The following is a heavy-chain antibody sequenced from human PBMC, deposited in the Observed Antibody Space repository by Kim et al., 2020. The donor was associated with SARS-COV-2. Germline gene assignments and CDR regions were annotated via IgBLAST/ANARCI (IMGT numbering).Heavy chain of an antibody. CDR3: ARLTYYYDSSGYGINWFDP. CDR1: GYSFTSYW. J-gene: IGHJ5*02. D-gene: IGHD3-22*01. Sequence: GESLKISCKGSGYSFTSYWIGWVRQMPGKGLEWMGIIYSGDSDTRYSPSFQGQVTISADKSISPAYLQWSSLKASDTAMYYCARLTYYYDSSGYGINWFDPWGQGTLVTVSS. V-gene: IGHV5-51*01. CDR2: IYSGDSDT.